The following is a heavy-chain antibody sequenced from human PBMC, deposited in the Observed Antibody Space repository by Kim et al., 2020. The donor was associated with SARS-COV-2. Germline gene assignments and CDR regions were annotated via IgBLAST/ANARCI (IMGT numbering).Heavy chain of an antibody. V-gene: IGHV3-30*04. CDR3: ARGMYSSDWLPPDY. Sequence: GGSLRLSCAASGFTFSSYAMHWVRQAPGKGLEWVAVISYDGSNKYYADSVKGRFTISRDNSKNTLYLQMNSLRAEDTALYYCARGMYSSDWLPPDYWGQ. CDR2: ISYDGSNK. CDR1: GFTFSSYA. D-gene: IGHD6-19*01. J-gene: IGHJ4*02.